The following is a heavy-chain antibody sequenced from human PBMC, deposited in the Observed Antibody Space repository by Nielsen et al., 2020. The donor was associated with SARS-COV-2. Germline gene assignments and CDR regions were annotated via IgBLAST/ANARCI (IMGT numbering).Heavy chain of an antibody. CDR3: ARVRTVYSYYYGMDV. V-gene: IGHV3-74*01. J-gene: IGHJ6*02. CDR2: INSDGSST. Sequence: GESLKISCAASGFTFSSYWMHWVRQAPGKGLVWVSRINSDGSSTSYADSVKGQFTISRDNAKNTLHLQMNSLRAEDTAVYYCARVRTVYSYYYGMDVWGQGTTVTVSS. CDR1: GFTFSSYW. D-gene: IGHD3/OR15-3a*01.